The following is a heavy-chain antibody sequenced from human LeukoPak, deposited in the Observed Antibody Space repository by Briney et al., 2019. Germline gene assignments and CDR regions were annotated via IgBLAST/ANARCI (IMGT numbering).Heavy chain of an antibody. V-gene: IGHV3-48*04. D-gene: IGHD3-10*01. CDR2: ISGSSSSI. CDR1: GFTFSTYN. Sequence: GGSLRLSCTASGFTFSTYNMNWVRQAPGKGLEWVSYISGSSSSIYYADSVRGRFTISRDNAKNSLYLQMNSLRVEDTAMYYCARGGTMIRIPLGVWGQGTTVTVSS. CDR3: ARGGTMIRIPLGV. J-gene: IGHJ6*02.